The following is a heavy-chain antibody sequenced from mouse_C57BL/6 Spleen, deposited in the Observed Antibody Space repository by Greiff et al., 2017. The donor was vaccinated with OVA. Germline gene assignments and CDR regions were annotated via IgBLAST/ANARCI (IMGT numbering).Heavy chain of an antibody. CDR1: GYTFTDYE. J-gene: IGHJ2*01. CDR3: TRGGTDFDY. V-gene: IGHV1-15*01. D-gene: IGHD3-3*01. CDR2: IDPEPGGT. Sequence: VQLQQSGAELVRPGASVTLSCKASGYTFTDYEMHWVKQTPVHGLEWIGAIDPEPGGTAYNQKFKGKAILTADKSSSTAYMELRSLTSEDSAVYYCTRGGTDFDYWGQGTTLTVSS.